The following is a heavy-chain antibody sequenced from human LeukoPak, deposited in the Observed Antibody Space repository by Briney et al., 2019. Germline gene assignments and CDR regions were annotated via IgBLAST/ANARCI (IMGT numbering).Heavy chain of an antibody. D-gene: IGHD1-26*01. Sequence: GGSLRLSCAASGFTFSNAWMNWVRQAPGKGLEWVGRIKSKTDGGTIDYAAPVKGRFTISRDDSKNTLYLQMNSLKTEDTAVYYCTTLVGATLYYYYYGMDVWGQGTTVTVSS. CDR1: GFTFSNAW. J-gene: IGHJ6*02. V-gene: IGHV3-15*01. CDR2: IKSKTDGGTI. CDR3: TTLVGATLYYYYYGMDV.